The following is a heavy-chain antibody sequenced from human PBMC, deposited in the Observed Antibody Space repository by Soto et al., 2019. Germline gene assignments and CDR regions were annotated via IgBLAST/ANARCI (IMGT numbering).Heavy chain of an antibody. Sequence: GGSLRLSCAASGFTFSSYGMHWVRQAPGKGLEWVAVIWYDGSNKYYADSVKGRFTISRDNSKNTLYLQMNSLRAEDTAVYYCARDPDYRQSVTRVYYYYGMDVWGQGTTVTVSS. CDR3: ARDPDYRQSVTRVYYYYGMDV. J-gene: IGHJ6*02. D-gene: IGHD3-16*02. CDR1: GFTFSSYG. V-gene: IGHV3-33*01. CDR2: IWYDGSNK.